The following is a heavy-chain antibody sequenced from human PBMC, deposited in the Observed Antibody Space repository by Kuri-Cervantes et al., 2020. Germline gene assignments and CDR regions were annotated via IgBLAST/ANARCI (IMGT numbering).Heavy chain of an antibody. V-gene: IGHV3-48*04. CDR2: ISSSSSTI. CDR3: ATHTIAVAGTGGRDY. CDR1: GFTFSTYS. Sequence: GGSLRLSCAASGFTFSTYSMNWVRQAPGKGLEWVSYISSSSSTIYHADSAKGRFTISRDNAKNSLYLQMNSLRAEDTAVYYCATHTIAVAGTGGRDYWGQGTLVTVSS. J-gene: IGHJ4*02. D-gene: IGHD6-19*01.